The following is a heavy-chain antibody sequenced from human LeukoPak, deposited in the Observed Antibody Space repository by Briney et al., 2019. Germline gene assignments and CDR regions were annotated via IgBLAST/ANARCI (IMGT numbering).Heavy chain of an antibody. D-gene: IGHD4/OR15-4a*01. CDR1: GDSVSSNSTA. CDR3: ARKRLSADSFDI. V-gene: IGHV6-1*01. CDR2: TYYRSKWYN. Sequence: SQTLSLTCAISGDSVSSNSTAWNWVRQSPSRGLEWLGRTYYRSKWYNDYTVSVKSRITFNPDTSKNQFSLHLNSVTPEDTAVYYCARKRLSADSFDIWGQGTLVTVSS. J-gene: IGHJ3*02.